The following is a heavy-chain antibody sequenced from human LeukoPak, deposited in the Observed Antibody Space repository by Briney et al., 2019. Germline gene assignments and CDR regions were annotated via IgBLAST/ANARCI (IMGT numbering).Heavy chain of an antibody. D-gene: IGHD2-15*01. CDR3: ARGGGYYPIDY. J-gene: IGHJ4*02. CDR1: GVTLSTYA. V-gene: IGHV3-23*01. Sequence: GGSLRLSCAASGVTLSTYAMSWARQAPGRGLEWVSGISSSGSGGNTYYADSVKGRFTISRDTSKNTLYLQVNSLRAEDTAVYYCARGGGYYPIDYWGQGTLVTVSS. CDR2: ISSSGSGGNT.